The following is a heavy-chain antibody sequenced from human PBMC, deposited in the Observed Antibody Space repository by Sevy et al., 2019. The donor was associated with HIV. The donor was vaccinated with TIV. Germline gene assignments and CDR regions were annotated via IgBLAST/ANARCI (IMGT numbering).Heavy chain of an antibody. J-gene: IGHJ4*02. CDR2: ISSGNTYT. CDR1: GLIFSDYY. Sequence: GGSLRLSCAASGLIFSDYYMGWVRQAPGKGLEWLADISSGNTYTNYADSVKGRFTISRDNAKKSLYLQMNTLRAEDTAVYYCARLRVIASAPYYFDYWGQGALVTVSS. V-gene: IGHV3-11*06. CDR3: ARLRVIASAPYYFDY. D-gene: IGHD2-21*01.